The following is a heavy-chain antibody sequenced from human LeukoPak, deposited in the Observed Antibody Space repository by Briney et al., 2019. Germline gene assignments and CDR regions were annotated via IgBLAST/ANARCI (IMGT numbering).Heavy chain of an antibody. CDR2: IYYSGST. CDR3: ARHAYCSSTSCYTVPYDY. D-gene: IGHD2-2*02. J-gene: IGHJ4*02. CDR1: GGSISSYY. Sequence: SETLSLTCTVSGGSISSYYWSWIRQPPGKGLEWIGYIYYSGSTNYNPSLKSRVTISVDTSKNQFSLKLSSVTAADTAVYYCARHAYCSSTSCYTVPYDYWGQGTLVTVSS. V-gene: IGHV4-59*08.